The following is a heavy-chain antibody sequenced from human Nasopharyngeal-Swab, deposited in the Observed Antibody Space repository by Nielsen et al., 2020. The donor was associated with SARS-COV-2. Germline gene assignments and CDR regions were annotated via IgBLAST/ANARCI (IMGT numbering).Heavy chain of an antibody. CDR3: ARHVSAIHYYYYGMDV. V-gene: IGHV1-69*13. D-gene: IGHD5/OR15-5a*01. CDR2: IIPIFGTA. Sequence: SVKVSCKASGGTFSSYAISWVRQAPGQGLEWMGGIIPIFGTANYAQKFQGRVTITADESTSTAYMELSSLRSEDTAVYYWARHVSAIHYYYYGMDVWGQGTTVTVAS. CDR1: GGTFSSYA. J-gene: IGHJ6*02.